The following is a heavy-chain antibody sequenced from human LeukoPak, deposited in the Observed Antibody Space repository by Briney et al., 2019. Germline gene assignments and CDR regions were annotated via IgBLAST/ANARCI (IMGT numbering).Heavy chain of an antibody. CDR3: ARHSWDRVPNAFDI. CDR2: IYYSGST. CDR1: GGSISSYY. J-gene: IGHJ3*02. Sequence: SETLSLTCTVSGGSISSYYWSWIRQPPGKGLEWIGYIYYSGSTNYNPSLKSRVTISVDTSKNQFSLKLSSVTAADTAVYYCARHSWDRVPNAFDIWGQGTMVTVSS. D-gene: IGHD1-26*01. V-gene: IGHV4-59*08.